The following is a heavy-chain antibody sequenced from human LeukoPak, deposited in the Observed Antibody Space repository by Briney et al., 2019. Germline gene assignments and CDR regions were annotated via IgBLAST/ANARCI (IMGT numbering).Heavy chain of an antibody. D-gene: IGHD3-22*01. CDR1: GRSISSSSYY. Sequence: SETLSLTCTVSGRSISSSSYYWGWIRQPPGKGLEWIGSIYYSGSTYYNPSLKSRVTISVDTSKNQFSLKLISVTAADTAVYFCARHGYYDSSGYLGDYWGQGTLVTVSS. CDR2: IYYSGST. V-gene: IGHV4-39*01. CDR3: ARHGYYDSSGYLGDY. J-gene: IGHJ4*02.